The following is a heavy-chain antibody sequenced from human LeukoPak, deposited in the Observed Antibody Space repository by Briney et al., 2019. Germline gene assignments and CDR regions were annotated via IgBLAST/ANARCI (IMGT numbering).Heavy chain of an antibody. V-gene: IGHV3-48*03. CDR3: ARLDYYGSGSYFDY. CDR2: ISSSGSTI. CDR1: GVTFSSYE. Sequence: GGSLRLSCAASGVTFSSYEMNWVRQAPGKGLEWVSYISSSGSTIYYADSVKGRFTISRDNARNSLYLQMNSLRAEDTAVYYCARLDYYGSGSYFDYWGQGTLVTVSS. J-gene: IGHJ4*02. D-gene: IGHD3-10*01.